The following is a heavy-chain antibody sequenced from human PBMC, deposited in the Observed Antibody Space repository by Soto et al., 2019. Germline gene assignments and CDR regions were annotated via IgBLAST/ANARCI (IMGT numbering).Heavy chain of an antibody. CDR1: GFTFSSYS. CDR2: IISISSTI. Sequence: GGSLRLSCAASGFTFSSYSMNWVRQAPGNGLEWVSYIISISSTIYYADPVKGRFSISRDNSKNTLYLQMSSLMAEDTAVYYCARVVGATNTLHNWGQGTLVTVSS. CDR3: ARVVGATNTLHN. J-gene: IGHJ4*02. V-gene: IGHV3-48*01. D-gene: IGHD1-26*01.